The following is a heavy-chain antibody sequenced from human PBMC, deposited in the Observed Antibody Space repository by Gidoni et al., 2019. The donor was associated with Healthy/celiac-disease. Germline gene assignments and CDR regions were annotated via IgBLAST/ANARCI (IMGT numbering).Heavy chain of an antibody. CDR1: GYTFTSYA. V-gene: IGHV1-3*01. CDR3: ARSFYNYYYMDV. CDR2: INAGNGNT. Sequence: QVQLVQSGAEVKKPGASVKVSCTTSGYTFTSYAMHWVRQAPGQRLEWMGWINAGNGNTKYSQKFQGRVTITRDTSATTVYMELSSLRSEDTAVYYCARSFYNYYYMDVWGKGTTVTVSS. J-gene: IGHJ6*03.